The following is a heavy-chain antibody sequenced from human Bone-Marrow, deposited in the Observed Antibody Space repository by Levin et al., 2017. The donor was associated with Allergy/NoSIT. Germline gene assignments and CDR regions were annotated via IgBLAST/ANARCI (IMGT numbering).Heavy chain of an antibody. CDR3: AREMETEIGAFDI. J-gene: IGHJ3*02. CDR2: ITINRDTT. CDR1: GFSFSDYY. Sequence: TGGSLRLSCAGSGFSFSDYYMAWIRLAPGKGLEWISYITINRDTTYYADSVRGRFSISRDNAKNSLSLQMNSLRAEDTAIYYCAREMETEIGAFDIWGQGTMVTVSS. V-gene: IGHV3-11*01. D-gene: IGHD3-16*01.